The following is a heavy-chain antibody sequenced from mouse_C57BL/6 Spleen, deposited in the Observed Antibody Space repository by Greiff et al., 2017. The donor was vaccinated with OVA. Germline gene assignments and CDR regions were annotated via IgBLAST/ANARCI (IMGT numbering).Heavy chain of an antibody. CDR2: ISDGGSYT. CDR1: GFTFSSYA. D-gene: IGHD2-5*01. CDR3: ARERYYSNQYWYFDV. Sequence: EVKLMESGGGLVKPGGSLKLSCAASGFTFSSYAMSWVRQTPEKRLEWVATISDGGSYTYYPDNVKGRFTISRDNAKNNLYLQMSHLKSEDTAMYYCARERYYSNQYWYFDVWGTGTTVTVSS. J-gene: IGHJ1*03. V-gene: IGHV5-4*01.